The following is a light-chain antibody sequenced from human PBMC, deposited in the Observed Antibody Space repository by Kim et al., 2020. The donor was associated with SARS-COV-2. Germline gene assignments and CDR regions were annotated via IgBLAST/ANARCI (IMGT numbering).Light chain of an antibody. V-gene: IGKV1-39*01. Sequence: DIQMTQSPSSLSASVGDRVTITCRASQSISSYLNWYQQKPGKAPKLLIYAASSLQSGVPSRFSGSGSGTDFTLTISSLQPEDFATYYGQQSYSTLPYTFGQGTKLEI. J-gene: IGKJ2*01. CDR3: QQSYSTLPYT. CDR1: QSISSY. CDR2: AAS.